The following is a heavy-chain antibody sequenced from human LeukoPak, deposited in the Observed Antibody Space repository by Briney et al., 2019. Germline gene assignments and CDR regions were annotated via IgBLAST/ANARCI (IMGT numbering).Heavy chain of an antibody. V-gene: IGHV1-69*06. CDR3: ARVPNTIVGAITEYYFDY. CDR1: GYTFTSYA. J-gene: IGHJ4*02. CDR2: IIPIFGTA. D-gene: IGHD1-26*01. Sequence: ASVKVSCKASGYTFTSYAISWVRQAPGPGIEWMGGIIPIFGTANYAQKFQGRVTITADKSTSTAYMELSSLRSEDTAVYYCARVPNTIVGAITEYYFDYWGQGTLVTVSS.